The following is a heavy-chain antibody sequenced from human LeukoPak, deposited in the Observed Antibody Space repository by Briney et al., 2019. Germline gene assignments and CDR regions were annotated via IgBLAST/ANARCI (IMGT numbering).Heavy chain of an antibody. CDR2: ISPLLGAP. V-gene: IGHV1-69*13. CDR3: ATYDILTGFDY. CDR1: GGTFSDHI. J-gene: IGHJ4*02. Sequence: ASVKVSCKASGGTFSDHIIFWVRQAPGQGLEWMGGISPLLGAPNHTQKFQDRVRITADESASTAYMELSNLRSADTAVYYCATYDILTGFDYWGQGTLVTVSS. D-gene: IGHD3-9*01.